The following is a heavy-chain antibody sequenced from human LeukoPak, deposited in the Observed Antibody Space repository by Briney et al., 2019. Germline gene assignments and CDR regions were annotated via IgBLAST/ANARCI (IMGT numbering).Heavy chain of an antibody. D-gene: IGHD5-18*01. Sequence: SETLSLTCTVSGGSISSGGYYWSWIRQHPGKGLEWIGYIYYSGSTYYNPSLKSRVTILVDTSKNQFSLKLSSVTAADTAVYYCARDGKGRGYSFKIDPWGQGTLVTVSS. J-gene: IGHJ5*02. CDR1: GGSISSGGYY. V-gene: IGHV4-31*03. CDR2: IYYSGST. CDR3: ARDGKGRGYSFKIDP.